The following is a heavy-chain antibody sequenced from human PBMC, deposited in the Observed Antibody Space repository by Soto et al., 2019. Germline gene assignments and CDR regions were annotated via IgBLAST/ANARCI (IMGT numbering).Heavy chain of an antibody. CDR3: ARDILTYYYGSGSYRFHFDY. Sequence: SVKVSCKASGGTFSSYAISWVRQAPGQGLEWMGGIIPIFGTANYAQKFQGRVTITADESTSTAYMELSSLRSEDTAVYYCARDILTYYYGSGSYRFHFDYWGQGTLVTVSS. V-gene: IGHV1-69*13. CDR2: IIPIFGTA. D-gene: IGHD3-10*01. CDR1: GGTFSSYA. J-gene: IGHJ4*02.